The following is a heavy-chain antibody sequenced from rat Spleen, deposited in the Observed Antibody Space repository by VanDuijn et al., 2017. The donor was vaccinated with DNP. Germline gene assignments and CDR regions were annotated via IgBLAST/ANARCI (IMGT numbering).Heavy chain of an antibody. J-gene: IGHJ1*01. CDR3: ARGLNYGGYIYSWYFDF. CDR1: GYSITSNY. Sequence: EVQLQESGPGLVKPSQSLSLTCSVTGYSITSNYWAWIRKFPGNKMEWMGYISYSGSTGYNPSLRSRISITRDTSKNQFFLQLNSVTTEETATYYCARGLNYGGYIYSWYFDFWGPGTMVTVSS. V-gene: IGHV3-1*01. D-gene: IGHD1-11*01. CDR2: ISYSGST.